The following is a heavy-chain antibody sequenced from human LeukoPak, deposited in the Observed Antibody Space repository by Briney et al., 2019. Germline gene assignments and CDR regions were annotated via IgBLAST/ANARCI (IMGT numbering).Heavy chain of an antibody. CDR2: ISSDGSTT. J-gene: IGHJ5*02. CDR1: GFTFSNYW. CDR3: ARSISWHDGWFDP. V-gene: IGHV3-74*01. D-gene: IGHD2-2*01. Sequence: QPGGSLRLSCAASGFTFSNYWMYWVRQAPGEGLVWVSRISSDGSTTANADSVRGRFTISRDSTKSTLYLQMNRLRAEDTAVYFCARSISWHDGWFDPWGQGTLVTVSS.